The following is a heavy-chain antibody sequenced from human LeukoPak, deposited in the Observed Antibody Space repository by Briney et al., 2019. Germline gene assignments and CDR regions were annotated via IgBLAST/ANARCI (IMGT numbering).Heavy chain of an antibody. CDR3: ARERATVTTYLRLFDY. Sequence: PSETLSLTCTVSGGSFSSGGYYWSWIRQHPGTGLEWIGYIYYSGSTYYNPSLKSRVTISVDTSKNQFSLKLSSVTAADTAVYYCARERATVTTYLRLFDYWGQGTLVTVSS. J-gene: IGHJ4*02. D-gene: IGHD4-17*01. CDR2: IYYSGST. V-gene: IGHV4-31*03. CDR1: GGSFSSGGYY.